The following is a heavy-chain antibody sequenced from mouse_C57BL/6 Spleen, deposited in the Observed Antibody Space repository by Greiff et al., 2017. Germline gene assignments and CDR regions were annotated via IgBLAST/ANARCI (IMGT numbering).Heavy chain of an antibody. J-gene: IGHJ3*01. Sequence: EVKLVESGEGLVKPGGSLKLSCAASGFTFSSYAMSWVRQTPEKRLEWVAYISRGGDYIYSADTVKGRFTITRDNARNTLYLQMSSLKSEDTAMYYWTRGGFAYWGQGTLVTVSA. CDR2: ISRGGDYI. CDR1: GFTFSSYA. V-gene: IGHV5-9-1*02. CDR3: TRGGFAY.